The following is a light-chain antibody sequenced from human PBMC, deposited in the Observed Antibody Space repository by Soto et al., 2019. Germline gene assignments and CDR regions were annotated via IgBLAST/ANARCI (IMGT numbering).Light chain of an antibody. CDR2: DVS. Sequence: QSVLTQPASMSGSPGQSITMSCIGTSGDIGRYYYVSWYQQHPGKAPKLLIYDVSNRPSGVSVRFSGSKSDNMASLTISELQPEDEADYYCSSYTSSGTQVFGGGTKVTVL. J-gene: IGLJ2*01. CDR3: SSYTSSGTQV. CDR1: SGDIGRYYY. V-gene: IGLV2-14*01.